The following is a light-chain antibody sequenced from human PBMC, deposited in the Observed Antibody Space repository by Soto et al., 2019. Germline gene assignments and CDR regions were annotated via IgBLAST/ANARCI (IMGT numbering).Light chain of an antibody. CDR2: GTS. V-gene: IGKV1-39*01. CDR3: QQTYTPPWT. J-gene: IGKJ1*01. CDR1: ESIASF. Sequence: QMTQSPSSLSASVGDRVTITCRASESIASFLNWYQQKPGKATDLLIYGTSNLQSGVPSRFSGSGSGTDVTLTISSLQPEDFVAYYCQQTYTPPWTFGQGTKVDIK.